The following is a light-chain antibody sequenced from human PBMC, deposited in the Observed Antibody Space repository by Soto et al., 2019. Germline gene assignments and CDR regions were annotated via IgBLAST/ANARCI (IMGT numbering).Light chain of an antibody. CDR3: QKYNSAPVW. V-gene: IGKV1-27*01. CDR2: AAS. CDR1: QDISNY. Sequence: DIQMTQSPSSLSASVGDRVTITCRASQDISNYLAWYQQRPGKVPKLLIYAASTLQSGVPSRFSGSGSGTDSTLTISSLQPEDVATYYCQKYNSAPVWFGQGTKVEIK. J-gene: IGKJ1*01.